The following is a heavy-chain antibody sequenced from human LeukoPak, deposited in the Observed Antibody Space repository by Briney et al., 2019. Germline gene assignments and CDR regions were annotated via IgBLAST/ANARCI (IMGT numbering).Heavy chain of an antibody. CDR3: ARGEYSSSSGVYYYYMDV. CDR1: GFTFGTYG. J-gene: IGHJ6*03. Sequence: PGGSLRLSCAASGFTFGTYGMHWVRQAPGKGLEWVAFIRYDGTNKYYADSVTGRFTISRDNSKNTLYLQMNSLRAEDTAVYYCARGEYSSSSGVYYYYMDVWGKGTTVTVSS. CDR2: IRYDGTNK. D-gene: IGHD6-6*01. V-gene: IGHV3-30*02.